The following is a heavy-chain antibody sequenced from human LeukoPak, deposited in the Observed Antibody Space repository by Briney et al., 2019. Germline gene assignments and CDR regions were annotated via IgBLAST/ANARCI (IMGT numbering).Heavy chain of an antibody. CDR1: GFTFSSYA. V-gene: IGHV3-23*01. D-gene: IGHD3-22*01. CDR3: ARDPSFYDSSGYYYSPFDY. J-gene: IGHJ4*02. CDR2: ISGSGGST. Sequence: PGGSLRLSCAASGFTFSSYAMSWVGQAPGKGLEWVSAISGSGGSTYYADSVKGRFTISRDNSKNTLYLQMNSLRAEDTAVYYCARDPSFYDSSGYYYSPFDYWGQGTLVTVSS.